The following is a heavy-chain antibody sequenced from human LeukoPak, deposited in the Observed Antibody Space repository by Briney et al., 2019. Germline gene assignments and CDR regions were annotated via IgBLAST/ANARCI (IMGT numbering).Heavy chain of an antibody. V-gene: IGHV1-2*02. Sequence: GASVKVSCKASGYSFTSHYMHWVRQAPGQGLEWMGWINPNSGGTNYAQKFQGRVTMTRDTSISTAYMELSSLRSDDTAVYYCARVHRDIVATPGDYWGQGTLVTVSS. CDR2: INPNSGGT. CDR1: GYSFTSHY. CDR3: ARVHRDIVATPGDY. J-gene: IGHJ4*02. D-gene: IGHD5-12*01.